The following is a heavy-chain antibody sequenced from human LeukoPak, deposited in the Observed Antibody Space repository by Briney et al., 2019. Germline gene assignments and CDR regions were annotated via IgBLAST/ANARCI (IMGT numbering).Heavy chain of an antibody. CDR3: ARGRYSRDY. CDR2: ISWNSGSI. D-gene: IGHD5-18*01. J-gene: IGHJ4*02. V-gene: IGHV3-9*01. CDR1: GFTFDDYA. Sequence: GGSLRLSCAASGFTFDDYAMHWVRQAPGKGLEWVSGISWNSGSIGYADSVKGRFTISRDNAKNSVYLQMNSLRDEDTAVYYCARGRYSRDYWGQGTLVTVSS.